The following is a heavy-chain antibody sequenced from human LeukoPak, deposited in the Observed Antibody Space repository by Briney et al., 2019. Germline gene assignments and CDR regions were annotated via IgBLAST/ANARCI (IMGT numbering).Heavy chain of an antibody. V-gene: IGHV1-69*01. Sequence: SVKVSCKASGGTLSGHAISWVRQAPGQGLEWMGGSIPLLGTADYAQKFQGRVTISADESTTTAYLELSSLKFDDTAVYFCARAKGARDGYNWGYYFYGTDVWGQGTTVTVSS. CDR3: ARAKGARDGYNWGYYFYGTDV. CDR1: GGTLSGHA. CDR2: SIPLLGTA. J-gene: IGHJ6*02. D-gene: IGHD5-24*01.